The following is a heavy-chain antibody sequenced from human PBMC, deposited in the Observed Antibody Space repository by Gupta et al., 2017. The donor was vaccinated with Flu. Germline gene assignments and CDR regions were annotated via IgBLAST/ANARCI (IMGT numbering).Heavy chain of an antibody. CDR3: AKDRDSSGYYSSYYFDY. J-gene: IGHJ4*02. V-gene: IGHV3-30*18. CDR1: GFTFSSYG. CDR2: ISYDGSNK. Sequence: VQLVESGGGVVQPGRSLRLSCAASGFTFSSYGMHWVRQAPGKGLEWVAVISYDGSNKYYADSVKGRFTISRDNSKNTLYLQMNSLRAEDTAVYYCAKDRDSSGYYSSYYFDYWGQGTLVTVSS. D-gene: IGHD3-22*01.